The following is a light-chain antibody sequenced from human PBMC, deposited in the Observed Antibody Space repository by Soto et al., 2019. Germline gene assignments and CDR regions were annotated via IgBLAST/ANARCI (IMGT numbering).Light chain of an antibody. CDR1: QSISNY. J-gene: IGKJ1*01. V-gene: IGKV1-39*01. CDR2: ATS. CDR3: QQSYSVPAT. Sequence: DIQMTQSPSSLSASVGDRVTITCRASQSISNYLNWYQQKPGKAPNLLIYATSNLQSGVPSRFSGGESGTDFTLTIRSRQREDFATYYCQQSYSVPATFGQGPKVEF.